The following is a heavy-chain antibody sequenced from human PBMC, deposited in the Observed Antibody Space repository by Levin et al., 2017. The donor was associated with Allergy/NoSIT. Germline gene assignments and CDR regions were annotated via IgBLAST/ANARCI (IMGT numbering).Heavy chain of an antibody. CDR2: ISNSGSTI. Sequence: GGSLRLSCAASGFRFSDFYMNWIRQAPGKGLEWISYISNSGSTIDYAESVKGRFTISRDNAKNSLYLQMNSLRAEDTAIYYCATSTSPIFEEVNLARQFYFDCWGQGTLVTVSS. J-gene: IGHJ4*02. D-gene: IGHD3-3*02. V-gene: IGHV3-11*01. CDR3: ATSTSPIFEEVNLARQFYFDC. CDR1: GFRFSDFY.